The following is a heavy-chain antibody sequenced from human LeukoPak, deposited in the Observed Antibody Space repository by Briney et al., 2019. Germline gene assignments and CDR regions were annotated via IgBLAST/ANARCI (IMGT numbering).Heavy chain of an antibody. J-gene: IGHJ3*02. V-gene: IGHV3-23*01. D-gene: IGHD3-3*01. CDR1: GFTFSSYA. CDR3: AKSRSGYSSGAFDI. CDR2: FSVSGGIT. Sequence: GGSLRLSCAASGFTFSSYAMSWVRQAPGKGLEWVSGFSVSGGITFYADSVRGRFTISRDNSKNTLYLQMSSLRAEDTAVYYCAKSRSGYSSGAFDIWGQGTMVTVSS.